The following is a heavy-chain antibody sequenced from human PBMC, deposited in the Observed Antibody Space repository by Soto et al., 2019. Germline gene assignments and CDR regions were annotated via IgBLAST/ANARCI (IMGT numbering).Heavy chain of an antibody. CDR3: ARGGYCSSTSCYSDAFDI. CDR1: GGSISSGGYS. V-gene: IGHV4-30-2*01. CDR2: IYHSGST. Sequence: QLQLQESGSGLVKPSQTLSLTCAVSGGSISSGGYSWSWIRQPPGKGLEWIGYIYHSGSTYYNPSLKSRVTISVDRYKNQFSLKMSSVTAADTAVYYCARGGYCSSTSCYSDAFDIWGQGTMVTVSS. D-gene: IGHD2-2*01. J-gene: IGHJ3*02.